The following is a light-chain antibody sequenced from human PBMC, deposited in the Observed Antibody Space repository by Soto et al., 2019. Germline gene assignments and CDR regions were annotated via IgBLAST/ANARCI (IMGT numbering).Light chain of an antibody. CDR1: TGAVTTGHY. CDR3: LLSYRGDYV. CDR2: DTA. V-gene: IGLV7-46*01. Sequence: QAVVTQEPSVTVSPGGTVSLTCGSTTGAVTTGHYPYWFQQKAGQAPRTLIYDTANKFAWTPVRFSGSLLGGKAALTLSGAQPEDEAEYYCLLSYRGDYVVGPGTKVTVL. J-gene: IGLJ1*01.